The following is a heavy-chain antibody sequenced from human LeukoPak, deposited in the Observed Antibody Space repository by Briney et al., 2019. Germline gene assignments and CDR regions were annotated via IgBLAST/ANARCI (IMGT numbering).Heavy chain of an antibody. V-gene: IGHV3-23*01. D-gene: IGHD3-22*01. CDR3: AKLFGYDSSETWGDVCDI. CDR1: GFTFSSYG. CDR2: ISGSGGST. J-gene: IGHJ3*02. Sequence: GGTLRLSCAASGFTFSSYGMSWVRQAPGKGLEWVSAISGSGGSTYYADSVKGRFTISRDNSKNTLYLQMNSLRVEDTAVYYCAKLFGYDSSETWGDVCDIWGQGTMVTVSS.